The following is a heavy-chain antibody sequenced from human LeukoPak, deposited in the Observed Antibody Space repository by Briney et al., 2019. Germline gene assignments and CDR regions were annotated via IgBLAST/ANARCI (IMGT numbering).Heavy chain of an antibody. V-gene: IGHV1-8*03. Sequence: ASVKVSCKASGYTFTSYDINWVRQATGQGLEWMGWMNPNSGNIGYAQKFHGRGTITRNTSISTAYMELSSLRSEDTAVYYCARTVKWARRITIFGVVTPPWNWFDPWGQGTLVTVSS. J-gene: IGHJ5*02. CDR1: GYTFTSYD. CDR2: MNPNSGNI. CDR3: ARTVKWARRITIFGVVTPPWNWFDP. D-gene: IGHD3-3*01.